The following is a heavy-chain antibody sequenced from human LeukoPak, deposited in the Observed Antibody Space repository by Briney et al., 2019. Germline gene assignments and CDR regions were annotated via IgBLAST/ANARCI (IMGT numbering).Heavy chain of an antibody. CDR2: IYCSGST. D-gene: IGHD4-17*01. CDR3: ARRNYGDYDHYFDY. CDR1: GGSISGYY. V-gene: IGHV4-59*08. Sequence: PSVTLSLTCTVSGGSISGYYWSWIRQPPGKGLEWIGCIYCSGSTNYNPSLKSRVTISGDTSRNQFSLRLSSVTAADTAVYFCARRNYGDYDHYFDYWGQGILVTVSS. J-gene: IGHJ4*02.